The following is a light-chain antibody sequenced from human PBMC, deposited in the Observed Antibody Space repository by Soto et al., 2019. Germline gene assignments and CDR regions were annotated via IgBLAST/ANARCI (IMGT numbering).Light chain of an antibody. CDR1: SSDVGGYNY. CDR3: SSYTSSSTLGV. CDR2: DVS. J-gene: IGLJ1*01. V-gene: IGLV2-14*01. Sequence: QSVLTQPASVSGSPGQSITISCTGTSSDVGGYNYVSWYQQHPGKAPKLMIYDVSNRPSGVSNRFSGSKSGNTASLTISGLQAEDDDDYYCSSYTSSSTLGVFGTGTKLAVL.